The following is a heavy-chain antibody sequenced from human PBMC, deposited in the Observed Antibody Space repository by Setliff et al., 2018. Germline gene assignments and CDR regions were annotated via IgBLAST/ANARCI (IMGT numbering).Heavy chain of an antibody. CDR3: ARHLLVQGTYHFDY. V-gene: IGHV4-39*01. J-gene: IGHJ4*02. Sequence: PSETLSLTCTVSGLSLSSTTYYWAWVRQPPGKGLEWIGSVSYFGSTYYNPSLKGRVTLSVDTTKNQFSLKLTSMTAADTAVYFCARHLLVQGTYHFDYWGQGSPVTVSS. CDR1: GLSLSSTTYY. D-gene: IGHD3-10*01. CDR2: VSYFGST.